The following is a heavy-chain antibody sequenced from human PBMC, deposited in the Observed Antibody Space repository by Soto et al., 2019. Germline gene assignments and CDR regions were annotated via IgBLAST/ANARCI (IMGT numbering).Heavy chain of an antibody. CDR1: GYSFTSYW. D-gene: IGHD2-15*01. J-gene: IGHJ5*02. V-gene: IGHV5-51*01. CDR3: ARQECSGGSCYSSWFDP. Sequence: GESLKISCKGSGYSFTSYWIGWVRQMPGKGLEWMGIIYPGDSDTRYSPSFQGQVTISADKSISTAYLQWSSLKASDTAMYYCARQECSGGSCYSSWFDPWGQGTLVTVSS. CDR2: IYPGDSDT.